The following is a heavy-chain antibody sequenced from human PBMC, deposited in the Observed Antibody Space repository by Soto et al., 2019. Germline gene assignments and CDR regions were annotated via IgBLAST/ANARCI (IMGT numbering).Heavy chain of an antibody. CDR2: VYFSGNA. CDR1: GGSLSSYY. D-gene: IGHD6-25*01. CDR3: GSVRPSGYVLS. Sequence: PSETLSLTCTVSGGSLSSYYWTWTRQSPGKGLEWIGYVYFSGNANYNPSLKSRVTISIDTSKNQFSLSLASVTAADTAFYYCGSVRPSGYVLSWGQGTLVTVSS. J-gene: IGHJ5*02. V-gene: IGHV4-59*01.